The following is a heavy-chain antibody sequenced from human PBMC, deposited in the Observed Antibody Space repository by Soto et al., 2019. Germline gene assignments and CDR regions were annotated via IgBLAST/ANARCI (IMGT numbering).Heavy chain of an antibody. CDR3: ARELGYCSSTSCYKGYYGMDV. CDR1: GFTFSSYG. D-gene: IGHD2-2*02. CDR2: IWYDGSNK. Sequence: GGSLRLSCAASGFTFSSYGMHWVRQAPGKGLEWVAVIWYDGSNKYYADSVKGRFIISRDNSKNTLYLQMNSLRAEDTAVYYCARELGYCSSTSCYKGYYGMDVWGPGTTVTVCS. V-gene: IGHV3-33*01. J-gene: IGHJ6*02.